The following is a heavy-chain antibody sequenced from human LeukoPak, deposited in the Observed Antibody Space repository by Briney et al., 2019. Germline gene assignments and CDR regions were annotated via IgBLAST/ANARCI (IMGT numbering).Heavy chain of an antibody. J-gene: IGHJ4*02. Sequence: GGSLRPSCAASGFTFSSYWMHWVRQPPGKGLVWVSCINSHGSTTSYADSVKGRFTISRDNAKNTVYLQLNSLRAEDTAVYYCARGGAYSYGYVGYWGQGTLVTVSS. CDR3: ARGGAYSYGYVGY. V-gene: IGHV3-74*01. D-gene: IGHD5-18*01. CDR2: INSHGSTT. CDR1: GFTFSSYW.